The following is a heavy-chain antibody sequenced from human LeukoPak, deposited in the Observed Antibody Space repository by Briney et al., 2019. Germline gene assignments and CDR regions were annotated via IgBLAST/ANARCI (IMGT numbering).Heavy chain of an antibody. V-gene: IGHV3-53*01. Sequence: PGGSLRLSCAASGFTVSNNYMSWVRQAPGKGLEWVSVIYSGGSTYYADSVKGRFTISRDNSKNTLYLQMNSLTAEDTAVYYCARACDFWSGYHYWGQGTLVTVSS. CDR2: IYSGGST. CDR3: ARACDFWSGYHY. CDR1: GFTVSNNY. J-gene: IGHJ4*02. D-gene: IGHD3-3*01.